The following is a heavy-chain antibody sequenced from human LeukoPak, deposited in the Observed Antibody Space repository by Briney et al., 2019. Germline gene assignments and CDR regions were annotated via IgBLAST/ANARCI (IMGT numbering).Heavy chain of an antibody. CDR2: INPSGGST. V-gene: IGHV1-46*01. Sequence: ASVKVSCKTSGYTFTSYYMHWVRQAPGQGLEWMGIINPSGGSTSYAQKFQGRVTMTRDTSTSTAYMELSSLRSEDTAMYYCASSVSGYSSYFDYWGQGTLVTVSS. D-gene: IGHD3-22*01. CDR1: GYTFTSYY. J-gene: IGHJ4*02. CDR3: ASSVSGYSSYFDY.